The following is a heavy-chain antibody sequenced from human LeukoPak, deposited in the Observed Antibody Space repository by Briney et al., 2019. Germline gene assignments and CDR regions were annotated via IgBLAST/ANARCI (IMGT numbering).Heavy chain of an antibody. CDR2: IYYSGST. CDR1: GGSISSYY. J-gene: IGHJ6*02. D-gene: IGHD3-10*01. Sequence: SETLSLTCTVSGGSISSYYWSWIRQPPGKGLEWIGYIYYSGSTNYNPSLKSRVTISVDTSKNQFSLKLSSVTAADAAVYYCATSRPIAGAVEGYYYYGMDVGGQGTTVTVSS. V-gene: IGHV4-59*08. CDR3: ATSRPIAGAVEGYYYYGMDV.